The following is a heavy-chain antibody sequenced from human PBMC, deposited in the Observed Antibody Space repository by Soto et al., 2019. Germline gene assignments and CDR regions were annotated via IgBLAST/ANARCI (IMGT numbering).Heavy chain of an antibody. Sequence: SETLSLTCTVSGGSVSSGSYYWSWIRQPPGKGLEWIGYIYYSGSTNYNPSLKSRVTISVDTSKNQFSLKLSSVTAADTAVYYCARDRERVAATPVVWSWFDPWGQGTLVTVSS. J-gene: IGHJ5*02. CDR3: ARDRERVAATPVVWSWFDP. D-gene: IGHD2-15*01. V-gene: IGHV4-61*01. CDR1: GGSVSSGSYY. CDR2: IYYSGST.